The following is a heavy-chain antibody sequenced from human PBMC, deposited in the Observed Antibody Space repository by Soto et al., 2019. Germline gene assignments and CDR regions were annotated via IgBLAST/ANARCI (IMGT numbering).Heavy chain of an antibody. D-gene: IGHD3-10*01. CDR2: IYYSGTT. Sequence: SETLSLTCTVSGGSISSSDFYWDWLRQTPGKGLEWIGYIYYSGTTNYNPSLKSRVTISVDTSKNQFSLKLSSVTAADTAVYYCATNYYGSGNPNYYYYYMDVWGKGTTVTVSS. CDR1: GGSISSSDFY. J-gene: IGHJ6*03. CDR3: ATNYYGSGNPNYYYYYMDV. V-gene: IGHV4-61*05.